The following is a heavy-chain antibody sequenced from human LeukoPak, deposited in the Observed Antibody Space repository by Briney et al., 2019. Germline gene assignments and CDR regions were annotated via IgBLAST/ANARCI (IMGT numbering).Heavy chain of an antibody. CDR3: AKDSGVVVTAIPNY. CDR2: ISGRGGST. Sequence: GGSLRLSCAASGFTFSSYSMNWVRQAPGKGLEWVSSISGRGGSTYYAGSVKGRFTISRDNSKNTLSLQMDGLRSEDTAVYYCAKDSGVVVTAIPNYWGQGALVTVSS. J-gene: IGHJ4*02. D-gene: IGHD2-21*02. V-gene: IGHV3-23*01. CDR1: GFTFSSYS.